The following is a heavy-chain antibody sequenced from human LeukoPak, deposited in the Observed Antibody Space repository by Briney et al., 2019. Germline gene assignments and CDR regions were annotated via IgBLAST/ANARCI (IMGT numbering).Heavy chain of an antibody. Sequence: PSETLSLTCAVYGGSFSGYYWSWIRQPPGKGLEWIGEINHSGSTNYNPSLKSRVTISVDTSKNQFSLKRSSVTAADTAVYYCARGPRRGGPTIFGVVIVAYFDYWGQGTLVTVSS. CDR1: GGSFSGYY. CDR3: ARGPRRGGPTIFGVVIVAYFDY. CDR2: INHSGST. V-gene: IGHV4-34*01. D-gene: IGHD3-3*01. J-gene: IGHJ4*02.